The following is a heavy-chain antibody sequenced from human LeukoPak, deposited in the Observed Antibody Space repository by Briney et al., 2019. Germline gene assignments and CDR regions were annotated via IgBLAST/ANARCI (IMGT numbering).Heavy chain of an antibody. J-gene: IGHJ4*02. V-gene: IGHV5-51*01. D-gene: IGHD3-10*01. CDR2: IYPGVSDN. CDR1: GYSFTSYW. CDR3: ARRSNFRISDH. Sequence: GESLKISCKCSGYSFTSYWIGWVRQMRGKGREWRGIIYPGVSDNRYSPSFQGQVTISPDTSISTAYVQWSSLKASDTAMYYCARRSNFRISDHWGQGTPVPVFS.